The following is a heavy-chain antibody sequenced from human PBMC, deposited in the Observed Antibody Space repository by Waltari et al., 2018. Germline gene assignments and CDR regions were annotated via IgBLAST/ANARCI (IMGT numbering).Heavy chain of an antibody. CDR2: INAGNGNK. Sequence: QVQLVQSGAEVKKPGASVKVSCKASGYTFTSYAMHWVRQAPGQRLEWMGWINAGNGNKKYSQKFQGRVTITRDTSASTAYMELSSLRSEDTAVYYCAEDRAGGGAFDIWGQGTMVTVSS. CDR1: GYTFTSYA. CDR3: AEDRAGGGAFDI. D-gene: IGHD3-10*01. J-gene: IGHJ3*02. V-gene: IGHV1-3*01.